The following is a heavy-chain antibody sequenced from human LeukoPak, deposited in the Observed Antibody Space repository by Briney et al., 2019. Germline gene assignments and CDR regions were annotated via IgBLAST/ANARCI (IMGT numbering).Heavy chain of an antibody. CDR2: IKEDGSEK. V-gene: IGHV3-7*01. CDR3: VTKEPSTSGWSY. CDR1: GFTFNRDW. J-gene: IGHJ4*02. D-gene: IGHD6-19*01. Sequence: PGGSLRLSCTASGFTFNRDWTAWVRQVPGKGLEWVANIKEDGSEKNYVDSVKGRFTISRDNAENSVYLQMNDLRAEDTGVYYCVTKEPSTSGWSYWGQGTLVTVSS.